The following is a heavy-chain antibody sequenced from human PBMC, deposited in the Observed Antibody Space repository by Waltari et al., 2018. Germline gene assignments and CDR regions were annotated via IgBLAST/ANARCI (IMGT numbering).Heavy chain of an antibody. V-gene: IGHV4-59*08. CDR1: GVSISDYP. Sequence: QVQLQESGPGLVKPSETLSLNCIVSGVSISDYPWRWIRQPPGKGLEWIGFIYDTGRANYNPSLRGRVAMSADTSKNQFSLRLSSVTAADTAVYYCARYQCTNGVCYYFDYWGQGTLVTVSS. J-gene: IGHJ4*02. CDR3: ARYQCTNGVCYYFDY. CDR2: IYDTGRA. D-gene: IGHD2-8*01.